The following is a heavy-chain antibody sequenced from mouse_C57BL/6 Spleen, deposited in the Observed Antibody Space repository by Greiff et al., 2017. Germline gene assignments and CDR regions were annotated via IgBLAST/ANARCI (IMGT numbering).Heavy chain of an antibody. CDR2: IHPNSGST. CDR1: GYTFTSYW. D-gene: IGHD1-1*01. V-gene: IGHV1-64*01. Sequence: VQLQQPGAELVKPGASVKLSCKASGYTFTSYWLHWVKQRPGQGLEWIGMIHPNSGSTNYNEKFKSKATLTVVKSSSTAYMQLSSLTSEDSAVYYCARNYYGSSYVKYFDYWGQGTTLTVSS. J-gene: IGHJ2*01. CDR3: ARNYYGSSYVKYFDY.